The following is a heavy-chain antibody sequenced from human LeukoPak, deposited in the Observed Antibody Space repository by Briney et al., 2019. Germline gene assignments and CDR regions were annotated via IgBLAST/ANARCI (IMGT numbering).Heavy chain of an antibody. J-gene: IGHJ5*02. Sequence: GASVKVSCKASGYTFTSYGISWVRQAPGQGLEWMEWISAYNGNTNYAQKLQGRVTMTTDTSTSTAYMELRSLRSDDTAVYYCARGKWLLSKNWFGPWGQGTLVTVSS. V-gene: IGHV1-18*01. CDR1: GYTFTSYG. CDR3: ARGKWLLSKNWFGP. D-gene: IGHD3-3*01. CDR2: ISAYNGNT.